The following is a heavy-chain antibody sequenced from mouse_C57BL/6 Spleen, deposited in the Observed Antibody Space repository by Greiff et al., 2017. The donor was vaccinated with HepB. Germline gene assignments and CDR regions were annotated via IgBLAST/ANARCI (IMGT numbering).Heavy chain of an antibody. D-gene: IGHD3-3*01. CDR3: ASRKATGSPFDY. J-gene: IGHJ2*01. CDR2: ISYDGSN. V-gene: IGHV3-6*01. CDR1: GYSITSGYY. Sequence: EVQLQESGPGLVKPSQSLSLTCSVTGYSITSGYYWNWIRQFPGNKLEWMGYISYDGSNNYNPSLKNRISITRDTSKNQFFLKLNSVTTEDTATYYCASRKATGSPFDYWGQGTTLTVSS.